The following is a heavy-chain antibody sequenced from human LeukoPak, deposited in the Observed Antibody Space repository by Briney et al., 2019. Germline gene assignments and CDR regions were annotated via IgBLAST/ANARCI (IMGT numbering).Heavy chain of an antibody. J-gene: IGHJ1*01. CDR3: ARDGNDQGEYFQH. CDR2: MNPNSGNT. V-gene: IGHV1-8*01. CDR1: GYTFTSYD. Sequence: ASVKVSCKASGYTFTSYDINWVRQATGQGLEWMGWMNPNSGNTGYAQKLQGRVTMTTDTSTSTAYMELRSLRSDDTAVYYCARDGNDQGEYFQHWGQGTLVTVSS. D-gene: IGHD1-1*01.